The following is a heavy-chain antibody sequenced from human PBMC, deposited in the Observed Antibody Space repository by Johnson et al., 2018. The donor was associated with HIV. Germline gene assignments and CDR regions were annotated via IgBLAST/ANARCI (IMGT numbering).Heavy chain of an antibody. Sequence: VQLVESGGGLIQPGGSLRLSCAASGFTVSSNYMSWVRQAPGKGLEWVSVIYSGGSTYYADPVKGRFTISRDNSKNTLYLQMNSLRAEDTAVYYCARDQGGSYYAAFDIWGQGTMVTVSS. CDR1: GFTVSSNY. J-gene: IGHJ3*02. CDR3: ARDQGGSYYAAFDI. CDR2: IYSGGST. V-gene: IGHV3-53*01. D-gene: IGHD1-26*01.